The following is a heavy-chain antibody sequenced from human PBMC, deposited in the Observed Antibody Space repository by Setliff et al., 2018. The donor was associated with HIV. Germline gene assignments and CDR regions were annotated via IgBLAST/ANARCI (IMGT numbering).Heavy chain of an antibody. V-gene: IGHV4-59*11. CDR2: MYFSGNA. D-gene: IGHD3-10*01. CDR3: ARVEATVRGATYGMDV. CDR1: GGSISSHY. Sequence: SETLSLTCTVSGGSISSHYWSWIRQAPGKGLEWIGTMYFSGNARNSPSLKSRVTISVDTSKNQLSLNLTSVTAADTAVYYCARVEATVRGATYGMDVWGQGTTGTSP. J-gene: IGHJ6*02.